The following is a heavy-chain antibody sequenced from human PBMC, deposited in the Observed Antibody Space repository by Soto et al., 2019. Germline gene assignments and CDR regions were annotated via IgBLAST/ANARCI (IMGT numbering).Heavy chain of an antibody. V-gene: IGHV4-30-2*01. J-gene: IGHJ5*02. D-gene: IGHD1-1*01. CDR3: ARDQLEGNWFDP. CDR2: IYHSGST. CDR1: GGSISSGGYS. Sequence: QLQLQESGSGLVRPSQTLSLTCAVSGGSISSGGYSWNWIRQPPGKGLEWIGYIYHSGSTLYNPSLKSRVXXXGXXSKNQFSLKLSSVTAADTAVYYCARDQLEGNWFDPWGQGTLVTVSS.